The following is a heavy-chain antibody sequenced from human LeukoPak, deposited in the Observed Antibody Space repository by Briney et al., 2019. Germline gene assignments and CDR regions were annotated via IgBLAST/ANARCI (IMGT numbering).Heavy chain of an antibody. CDR1: GFTFSSYA. J-gene: IGHJ5*02. CDR2: ISGSGGST. CDR3: AKDQGPGGSFDP. Sequence: PGGSLRLSCAASGFTFSSYAMSWVRQAPGKGLEWVSAISGSGGSTYYAGSVKGRFTISRDNSKNTLYLQMNSLRAEDTAVYYCAKDQGPGGSFDPWGQGTLVTVSS. D-gene: IGHD3-16*01. V-gene: IGHV3-23*01.